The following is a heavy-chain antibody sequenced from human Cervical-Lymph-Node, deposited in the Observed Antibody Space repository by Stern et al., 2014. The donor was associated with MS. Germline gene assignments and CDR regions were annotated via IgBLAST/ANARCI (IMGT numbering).Heavy chain of an antibody. CDR1: GGTFSSSYA. V-gene: IGHV1-69*09. J-gene: IGHJ5*02. D-gene: IGHD2-15*01. CDR2: IIPILGLA. CDR3: ARGVVSNRAAATLHNLFDP. Sequence: QVQLGQSGAEVKKPGSSVNVSCKASGGTFSSSYAITWMRQAPGQGLEWMGRIIPILGLAYYAQKFQGRVTITADTSTSTAYMGLSSLRSEDTAVYYCARGVVSNRAAATLHNLFDPWGQGTLVTVSS.